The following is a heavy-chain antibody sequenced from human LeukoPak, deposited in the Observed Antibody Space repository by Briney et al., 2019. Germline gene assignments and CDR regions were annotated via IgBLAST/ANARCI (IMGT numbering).Heavy chain of an antibody. CDR1: GFTFSSYA. CDR2: ISGNGDST. Sequence: GGSLRLSCAASGFTFSSYALSWVRQAPGKGLEWVSTISGNGDSTYYADSVKGRFTISRDNSKNTLYLQMNSLRAEDTAVYYCARGPSGYHNTGGQGTLVTVSS. D-gene: IGHD5-12*01. V-gene: IGHV3-23*01. CDR3: ARGPSGYHNT. J-gene: IGHJ4*02.